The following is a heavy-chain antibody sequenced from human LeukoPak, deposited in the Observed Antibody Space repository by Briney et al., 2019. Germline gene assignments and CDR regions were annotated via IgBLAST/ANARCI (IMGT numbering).Heavy chain of an antibody. V-gene: IGHV3-7*01. D-gene: IGHD6-13*01. CDR1: GFTFSNYW. CDR2: IKQDGSEK. CDR3: ARDGGGRYSISWYIAY. Sequence: QPGGSLRLSCAASGFTFSNYWMSWVRQAPGKGLEWVANIKQDGSEKYYVDSVKGRFTISRDNVKNSLYLQMNSLRADDTAVYYCARDGGGRYSISWYIAYWGQGALVTVSS. J-gene: IGHJ4*02.